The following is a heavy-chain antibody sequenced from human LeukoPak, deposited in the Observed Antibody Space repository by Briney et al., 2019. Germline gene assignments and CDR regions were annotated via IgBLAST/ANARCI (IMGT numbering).Heavy chain of an antibody. D-gene: IGHD6-19*01. J-gene: IGHJ4*01. V-gene: IGHV3-15*07. CDR3: TTHSVTVTGTYF. Sequence: GGSLRLSCVASGFTFSNAWMTWVRQSPGMGLEWVGRIKSNTNGGTSDYAAPVKGRSTISRDDSKHSLYLQMNSLRPEDTAMYYCTTHSVTVTGTYFWGQGALVTVSS. CDR2: IKSNTNGGTS. CDR1: GFTFSNAW.